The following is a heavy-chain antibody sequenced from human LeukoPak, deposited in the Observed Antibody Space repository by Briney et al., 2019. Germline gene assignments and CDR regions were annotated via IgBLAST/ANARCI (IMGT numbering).Heavy chain of an antibody. CDR2: INHSGST. CDR1: GGSFSGYY. D-gene: IGHD2-15*01. CDR3: ARKRGWSVVSFNWFDP. Sequence: SETPSLTCAVYGGSFSGYYWSWIRQPPGKGLEWIGEINHSGSTNYNPSLKSRVTISVDTSKNQFSLKLSSVTAADTAVYYCARKRGWSVVSFNWFDPWGQGTLVTVSS. J-gene: IGHJ5*02. V-gene: IGHV4-34*01.